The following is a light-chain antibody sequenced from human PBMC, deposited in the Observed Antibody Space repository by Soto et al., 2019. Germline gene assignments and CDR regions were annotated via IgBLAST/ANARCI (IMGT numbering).Light chain of an antibody. V-gene: IGLV2-14*03. CDR2: DVN. Sequence: QSALTQPASVSGSPGQSITISCAGTSSDVGGYNYVSWYQQHPGKVPRLIISDVNKRPSGVSDRFSGSKSGNTASLTISGLQAEDEADYYCASFTRSGTFVFGGGTKLTVL. CDR1: SSDVGGYNY. CDR3: ASFTRSGTFV. J-gene: IGLJ2*01.